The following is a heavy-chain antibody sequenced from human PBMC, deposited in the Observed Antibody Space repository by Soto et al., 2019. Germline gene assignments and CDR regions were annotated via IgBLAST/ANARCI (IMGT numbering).Heavy chain of an antibody. CDR2: INHSENT. CDR1: GYSISSGYH. D-gene: IGHD5-12*01. CDR3: AGRYSTTHRSFDY. V-gene: IGHV4-38-2*01. J-gene: IGHJ4*02. Sequence: SETLSLTCAVSGYSISSGYHWGCIRQPPGKGLEWIGIINHSENTYYNPSLKSRVTMSVDTSKNQFSLNLSSVTAADTAIYYCAGRYSTTHRSFDYWGQGXLVTVYS.